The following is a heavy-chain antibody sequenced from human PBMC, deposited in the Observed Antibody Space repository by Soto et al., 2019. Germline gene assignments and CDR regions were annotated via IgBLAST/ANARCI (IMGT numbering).Heavy chain of an antibody. D-gene: IGHD3-10*01. CDR3: ARGVVERGIWFGELLWYYFDY. CDR2: INHSGST. V-gene: IGHV4-34*01. J-gene: IGHJ4*02. CDR1: GGSFSGYY. Sequence: SETLSLTCAVYGGSFSGYYWSCIRQPPGKGLEWIGEINHSGSTNYNPSLKSRVTISVDTSKNQFSLKLSSVTAADTAVYYCARGVVERGIWFGELLWYYFDYWAQGTLVTVSS.